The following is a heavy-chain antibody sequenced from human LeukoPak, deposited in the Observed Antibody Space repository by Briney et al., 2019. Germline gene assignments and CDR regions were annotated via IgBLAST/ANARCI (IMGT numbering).Heavy chain of an antibody. Sequence: ASVKVSCKASGGTFSSYAISWVRQAPGQGLEWMGGIIPIFGTANYAQKFQGGVTITADESTSTAYMELSSLRSEDTAVYYCARGPDSGYDLYDAFDIWGQGTMVTVSS. V-gene: IGHV1-69*13. D-gene: IGHD5-12*01. CDR2: IIPIFGTA. CDR1: GGTFSSYA. CDR3: ARGPDSGYDLYDAFDI. J-gene: IGHJ3*02.